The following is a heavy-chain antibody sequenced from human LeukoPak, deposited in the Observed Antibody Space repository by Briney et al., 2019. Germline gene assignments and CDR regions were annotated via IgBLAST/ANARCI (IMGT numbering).Heavy chain of an antibody. CDR2: ISASGSGT. CDR1: RFSFSSSA. Sequence: GGSLRLSCAASRFSFSSSAMSWVRQAPAKGLEWVSAISASGSGTHYAESVKGRFTISRDNSKNTLYLQTNSLRAEDTAVYYCAKLIRGVIVPYYDYWGQGTLVTVSS. D-gene: IGHD3-16*02. V-gene: IGHV3-23*01. CDR3: AKLIRGVIVPYYDY. J-gene: IGHJ4*02.